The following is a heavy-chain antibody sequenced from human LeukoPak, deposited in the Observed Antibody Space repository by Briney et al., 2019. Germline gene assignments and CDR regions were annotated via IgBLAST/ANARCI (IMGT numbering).Heavy chain of an antibody. J-gene: IGHJ3*02. CDR2: IYYSGST. CDR1: GVSISSYY. CDR3: ATTTGGAIAVAAFDI. Sequence: SETLSLICTVSGVSISSYYWSWIRQPPGKGLEWIGYIYYSGSTNYNPSLKSRVTISVDTSKNQFSLKLSSVTAADTAVYYCATTTGGAIAVAAFDIWGQGTMVTVSS. D-gene: IGHD6-19*01. V-gene: IGHV4-59*01.